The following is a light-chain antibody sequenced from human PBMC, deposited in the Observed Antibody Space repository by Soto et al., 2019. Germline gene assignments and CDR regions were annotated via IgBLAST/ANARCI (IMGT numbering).Light chain of an antibody. V-gene: IGLV2-14*01. CDR3: NSYAGTNNLV. CDR1: SSDVGLYDF. Sequence: QSALTQPASVSGSPGQSITISCTGASSDVGLYDFVSWYQQHPGKAPKLLIYEVTYRPSGVSSRFSGSKSGNTASLTISGLQAEDEADYYCNSYAGTNNLVFGTGTKATVL. J-gene: IGLJ1*01. CDR2: EVT.